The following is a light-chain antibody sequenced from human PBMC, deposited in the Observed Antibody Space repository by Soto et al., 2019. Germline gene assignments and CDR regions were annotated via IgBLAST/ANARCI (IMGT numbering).Light chain of an antibody. J-gene: IGKJ4*01. Sequence: WVNQSASFVSVTKGDRVTISCRMSQGISSYLAWYQQKPGKAPELLIYAASTLQSGVPSRFSVNSSGTDGTLTICCLKSEDGTTDEGLQEYYYPLTFCGGTKVDI. CDR1: QGISSY. CDR2: AAS. CDR3: LQEYYYPLT. V-gene: IGKV1D-8*01.